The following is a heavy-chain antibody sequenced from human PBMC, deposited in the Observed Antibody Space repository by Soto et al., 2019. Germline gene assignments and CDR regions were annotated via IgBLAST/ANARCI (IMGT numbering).Heavy chain of an antibody. CDR2: IIPILVIA. CDR1: GGTFSSYT. Sequence: QVQLVQSGAGVKKPGSSVKVSCKASGGTFSSYTISWVRQSPGQGLEWMGRIIPILVIANYAQKFQGRVTITADKSTSTAYMELSSLRSEDTAVYDCARDPSAGDSAGYWGQGTLVTVSS. D-gene: IGHD2-21*01. CDR3: ARDPSAGDSAGY. V-gene: IGHV1-69*08. J-gene: IGHJ4*02.